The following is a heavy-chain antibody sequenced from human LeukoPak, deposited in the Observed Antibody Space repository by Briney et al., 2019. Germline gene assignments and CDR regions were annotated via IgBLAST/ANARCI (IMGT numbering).Heavy chain of an antibody. CDR2: ISSSGSTI. J-gene: IGHJ4*02. CDR3: AREMGHYDILTGYSQYYFDY. V-gene: IGHV3-48*03. CDR1: GFTFSSYE. D-gene: IGHD3-9*01. Sequence: GGSLRLSCAASGFTFSSYEMNWVRQAPGKGLEWVSYISSSGSTIYYADSVKGRFTISRDNAKNSLYLQMNSLRAGDTAVYYCAREMGHYDILTGYSQYYFDYWGQGTLVTVSS.